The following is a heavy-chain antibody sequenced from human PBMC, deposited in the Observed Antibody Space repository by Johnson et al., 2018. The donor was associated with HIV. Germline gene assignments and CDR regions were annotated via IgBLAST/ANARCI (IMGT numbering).Heavy chain of an antibody. CDR2: ISFDGSNK. CDR1: GFTFSNVW. J-gene: IGHJ3*02. D-gene: IGHD6-13*01. V-gene: IGHV3-30*18. CDR3: AKGKQLVNSGTLEI. Sequence: QVQLVESGGGVVQPGGSLRLSCAASGFTFSNVWMTWVRQAPGKGLEWVAVISFDGSNKYYADSVKGRFTISRDNSKNTLYLQMDSLRAEDTALYHCAKGKQLVNSGTLEIWGQGTMVTVSS.